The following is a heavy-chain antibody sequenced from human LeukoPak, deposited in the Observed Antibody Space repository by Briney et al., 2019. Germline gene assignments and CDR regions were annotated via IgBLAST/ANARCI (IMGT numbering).Heavy chain of an antibody. J-gene: IGHJ4*02. D-gene: IGHD1-1*01. CDR1: GGTFSSYA. Sequence: ASVKVSCKASGGTFSSYAISWVRQAPGQRLEWMGRIIPILGIANYAQKFQGRVTITADKSTSTAYMELSSLRSEDTAVYYCATRNWNDDGFDYWGQGTLVTVSS. V-gene: IGHV1-69*04. CDR2: IIPILGIA. CDR3: ATRNWNDDGFDY.